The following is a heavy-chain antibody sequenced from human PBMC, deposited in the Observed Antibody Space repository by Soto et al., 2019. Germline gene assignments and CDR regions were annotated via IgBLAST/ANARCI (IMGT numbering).Heavy chain of an antibody. CDR1: GGSFSGYY. CDR3: ARVGASSGWYARGAFDI. CDR2: INHSGST. V-gene: IGHV4-34*01. Sequence: PSETLSLTCAVYGGSFSGYYWSWIRQPPGKGLEWIGEINHSGSTNYNPPLKSRVTISVDTSKNQFSLKLSSVTAADTAVYYCARVGASSGWYARGAFDIWGQGTMVTVSS. D-gene: IGHD6-19*01. J-gene: IGHJ3*02.